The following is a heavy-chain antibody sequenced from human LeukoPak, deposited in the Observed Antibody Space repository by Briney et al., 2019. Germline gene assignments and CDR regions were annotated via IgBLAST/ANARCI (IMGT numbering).Heavy chain of an antibody. CDR1: GFTFSSYS. CDR2: ISSSSSYI. CDR3: ATGRGDY. J-gene: IGHJ4*02. Sequence: GGSLRLSCAASGFTFSSYSMNWVRQAPGKGLEWVSSISSSSSYIYYADSVKGRFTISRDDSQNTVYLQMNSLRAEDTALYYCATGRGDYWGQGTLVTVSS. D-gene: IGHD3-16*01. V-gene: IGHV3-21*04.